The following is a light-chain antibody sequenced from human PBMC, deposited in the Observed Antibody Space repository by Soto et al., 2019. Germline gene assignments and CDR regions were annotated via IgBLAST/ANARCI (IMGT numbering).Light chain of an antibody. J-gene: IGLJ3*02. V-gene: IGLV2-23*01. CDR2: EGS. CDR3: CSYAGSSTWV. CDR1: SSDVGSYNL. Sequence: QSVLTQPASVSGSPGQSITISCTGTSSDVGSYNLVSWYHQHPGKAPKLLIYEGSKRPSGVSNRFSGSKSGNTASLTISGLLAEDEADYYCCSYAGSSTWVFGGGTKLTVL.